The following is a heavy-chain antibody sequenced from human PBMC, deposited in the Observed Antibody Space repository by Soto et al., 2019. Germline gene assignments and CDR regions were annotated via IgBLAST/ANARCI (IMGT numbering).Heavy chain of an antibody. V-gene: IGHV4-61*01. CDR1: VVSVSSGSYY. CDR2: IYYSGST. CDR3: ARATSETDNDFWSGYPPYSYGMDV. J-gene: IGHJ6*02. D-gene: IGHD3-3*01. Sequence: SETLSLTCTFSVVSVSSGSYYCSWVRQPPWKGLEWIGYIYYSGSTNYNPSLKSRVTISVDTSKNQFPLKLSSVTAADTAVYYCARATSETDNDFWSGYPPYSYGMDVWGQGTTVTVSS.